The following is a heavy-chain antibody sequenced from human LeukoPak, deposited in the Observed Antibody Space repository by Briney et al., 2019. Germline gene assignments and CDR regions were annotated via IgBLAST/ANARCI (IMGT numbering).Heavy chain of an antibody. CDR1: GFTFSSYS. Sequence: GGSLRLSCAASGFTFSSYSMNWVRQAPGKGLEWVSSISSSSSYIYYADSVKGRFTISRDNAKNSLYLQMNSLRSDDTAVYYCARRSQCNLSTCSKGGGFDIWGQGTMVTVSS. V-gene: IGHV3-21*04. D-gene: IGHD2-2*01. CDR2: ISSSSSYI. J-gene: IGHJ3*02. CDR3: ARRSQCNLSTCSKGGGFDI.